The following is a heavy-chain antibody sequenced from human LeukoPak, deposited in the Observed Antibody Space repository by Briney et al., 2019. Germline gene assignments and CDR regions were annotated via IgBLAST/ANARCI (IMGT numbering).Heavy chain of an antibody. D-gene: IGHD1-26*01. V-gene: IGHV1-24*01. CDR2: FDPEDGET. J-gene: IGHJ4*02. Sequence: ASVKVSCKVSGYTLTQLSMHWVRQAPGKGLEWMGGFDPEDGETIYAQKFQGRVTMTEDTSTDTAYMDLSSLRSEDTAVYYCATQARGYYYYWGQGTLVTVSS. CDR3: ATQARGYYYY. CDR1: GYTLTQLS.